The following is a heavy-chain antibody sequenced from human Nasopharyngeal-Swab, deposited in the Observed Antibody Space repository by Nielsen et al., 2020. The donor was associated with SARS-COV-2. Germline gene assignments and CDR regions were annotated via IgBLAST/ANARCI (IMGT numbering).Heavy chain of an antibody. V-gene: IGHV3-21*01. CDR2: ISSSSSYI. CDR1: GFTFSSYS. D-gene: IGHD3-10*01. Sequence: GGSLRLSFAASGFTFSSYSMNWVRQAPGKGLEWVSSISSSSSYIYYADSVKGRFTISRDNAKNSLYLQMNSLRAEDTAVYYCARVTGTPEYFQHWGQGTLVTVSS. J-gene: IGHJ1*01. CDR3: ARVTGTPEYFQH.